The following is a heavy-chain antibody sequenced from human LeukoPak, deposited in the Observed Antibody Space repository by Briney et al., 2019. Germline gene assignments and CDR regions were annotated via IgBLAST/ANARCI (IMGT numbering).Heavy chain of an antibody. Sequence: LSYAWSVAGASINEYLWSWLRQTPGKGLEWIGYVYHTGPSGYHPSLQSRVAMSLDTSKNQVSLKLSSVTAADTAVYFCTRVVNGGHFDYWGQGTLVTVSS. J-gene: IGHJ4*02. CDR2: VYHTGPS. V-gene: IGHV4-59*12. D-gene: IGHD2-8*01. CDR3: TRVVNGGHFDY. CDR1: GASINEYL.